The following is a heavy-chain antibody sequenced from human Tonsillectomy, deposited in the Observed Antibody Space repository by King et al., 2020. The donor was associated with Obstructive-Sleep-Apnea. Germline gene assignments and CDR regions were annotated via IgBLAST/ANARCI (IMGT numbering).Heavy chain of an antibody. CDR3: ARMARIFWSGYSMGY. CDR2: IDPTDSYT. V-gene: IGHV5-10-1*03. J-gene: IGHJ4*02. CDR1: GYSFTSYW. Sequence: LQLVQSGAEVKKPGESLRISCKGSGYSFTSYWITWVRQMPGKGLEWMGRIDPTDSYTNYSPSFQGHVTISADKSISTAYLQWSSLKASDTAMYYCARMARIFWSGYSMGYWGQGTLVTVSS. D-gene: IGHD3-3*01.